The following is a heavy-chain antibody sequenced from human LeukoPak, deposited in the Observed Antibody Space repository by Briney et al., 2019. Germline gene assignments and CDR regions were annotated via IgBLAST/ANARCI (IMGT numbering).Heavy chain of an antibody. CDR1: GYTFTSYY. CDR3: VRGASSIAALNPFWYFDL. J-gene: IGHJ2*01. D-gene: IGHD6-6*01. Sequence: ASVKVSCKASGYTFTSYYTHWVRQRPGQGLEWMGIINPSGGSTSYAQKFQGRVTMTRDTSTNTVYMELSSLRSEGTAVFYCVRGASSIAALNPFWYFDLWGRGTLVTVSS. V-gene: IGHV1-46*01. CDR2: INPSGGST.